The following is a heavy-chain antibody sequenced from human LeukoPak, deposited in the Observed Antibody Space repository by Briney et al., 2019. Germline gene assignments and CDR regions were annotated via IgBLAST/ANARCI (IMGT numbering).Heavy chain of an antibody. Sequence: SETLSLTCTVSGGSISSYYWSWIRQPPGKGLEWIGYIYYSGSTNYNPSLKSRVTISVDTSKNQFSLKLSSVTAADTAVYYCASKNRGATGTFDYWGQGTLVTVSS. D-gene: IGHD1-1*01. V-gene: IGHV4-59*01. CDR1: GGSISSYY. CDR2: IYYSGST. J-gene: IGHJ4*02. CDR3: ASKNRGATGTFDY.